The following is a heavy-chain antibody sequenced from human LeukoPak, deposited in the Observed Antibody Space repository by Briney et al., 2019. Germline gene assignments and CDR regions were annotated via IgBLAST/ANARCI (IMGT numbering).Heavy chain of an antibody. J-gene: IGHJ6*03. Sequence: TSETLSLTCTVSGGSISSSSYYWGWIRQPPGKGLEWIGSIYYSGSTYYNPSLKSRVTISVDTSKNQFSLKLSSVTAADTAVYYCARDSAFSTIFGVVKREYYMDVWGKGTTVTVSS. D-gene: IGHD3-3*01. CDR2: IYYSGST. CDR3: ARDSAFSTIFGVVKREYYMDV. CDR1: GGSISSSSYY. V-gene: IGHV4-39*07.